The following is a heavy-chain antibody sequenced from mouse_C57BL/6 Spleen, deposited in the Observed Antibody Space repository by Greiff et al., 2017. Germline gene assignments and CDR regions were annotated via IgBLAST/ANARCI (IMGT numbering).Heavy chain of an antibody. J-gene: IGHJ1*03. CDR2: IYPGDGDT. CDR1: GYAFSSSW. CDR3: ARGGYFDV. Sequence: QVQLKESGPELVKPGASVKISCKASGYAFSSSWMNWVKQRPGKGLEWIGRIYPGDGDTNYNGKFKGKATLTADKSSSTAYMQLRSLTSEDSAVYFCARGGYFDVWGTGTTVTVSS. V-gene: IGHV1-82*01.